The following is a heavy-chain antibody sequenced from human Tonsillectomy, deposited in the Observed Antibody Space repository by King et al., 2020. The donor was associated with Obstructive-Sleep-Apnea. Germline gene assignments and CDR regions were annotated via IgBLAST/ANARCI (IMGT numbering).Heavy chain of an antibody. CDR1: GFTFSSYA. D-gene: IGHD3-9*01. CDR2: ISYDGSNK. CDR3: ASPGGVLRYFDWLFPPDY. J-gene: IGHJ4*02. Sequence: VQLVESGGGVVQPGRSLRLSCAASGFTFSSYAMHWVRQAPGKGLEWVAVISYDGSNKYYADSVKGRFTISRDNSKNTLYLQMNSLRAEDTAVYYCASPGGVLRYFDWLFPPDYWGQGTLVTVSS. V-gene: IGHV3-30-3*01.